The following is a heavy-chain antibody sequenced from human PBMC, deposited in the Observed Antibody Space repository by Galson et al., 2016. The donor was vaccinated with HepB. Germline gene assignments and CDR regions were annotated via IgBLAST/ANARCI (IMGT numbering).Heavy chain of an antibody. V-gene: IGHV6-1*01. CDR1: GDSVSNNGAA. CDR3: ARAVMLGRGMDV. Sequence: CAISGDSVSNNGAAWVWIRQSPSRGLEWLGRTFYRSTWENHYAGSVKHRITISPDTYRNQFSLHLNSMTPEDTALYYCARAVMLGRGMDVWGQGTTVTVSS. D-gene: IGHD3-10*01. CDR2: TFYRSTWEN. J-gene: IGHJ6*02.